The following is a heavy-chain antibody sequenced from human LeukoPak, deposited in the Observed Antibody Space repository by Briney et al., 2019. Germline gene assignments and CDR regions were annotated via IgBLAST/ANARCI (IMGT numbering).Heavy chain of an antibody. J-gene: IGHJ3*02. V-gene: IGHV1-69*05. CDR1: GYTFTGYY. Sequence: ASVKVSCKASGYTFTGYYMHWVRQAPGQGLEWMGGIIPIFGTANYAQKFQGRVTITTDESTSTAYMELSSLRSEDTAVYYCARDPTNYDSSGYTTDAFDIWGQGTMVTVSS. CDR2: IIPIFGTA. D-gene: IGHD3-22*01. CDR3: ARDPTNYDSSGYTTDAFDI.